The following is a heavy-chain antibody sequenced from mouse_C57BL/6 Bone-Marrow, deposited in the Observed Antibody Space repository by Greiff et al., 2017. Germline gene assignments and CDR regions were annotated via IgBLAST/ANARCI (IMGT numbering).Heavy chain of an antibody. CDR2: ISSGGSYT. CDR1: GFTFSSYG. J-gene: IGHJ4*01. V-gene: IGHV5-6*01. CDR3: ARHSGLRQYYYAMDY. Sequence: EVQGVESGGDLVKPGGSLKLSCAASGFTFSSYGMSWVRQTPDKRLEWVATISSGGSYTYYPDSVKGRFTISRDNAKNTLYLQMSSLKSEDTAMYYCARHSGLRQYYYAMDYWGQGTSVTVSS. D-gene: IGHD2-2*01.